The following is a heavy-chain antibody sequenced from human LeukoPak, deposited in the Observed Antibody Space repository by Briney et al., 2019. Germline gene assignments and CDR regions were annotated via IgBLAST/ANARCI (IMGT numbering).Heavy chain of an antibody. J-gene: IGHJ5*02. CDR3: ARVWIPAAIRNWFDP. V-gene: IGHV7-4-1*02. D-gene: IGHD2-2*02. Sequence: GASVKVSCKASGYTFTSYAMNWVRQAPGQGLEWMGWINTNTGNPTYAQGFTGRFVFSLDTSVSTAYLQISSLKAEDTAVCYCARVWIPAAIRNWFDPWGQGTLVTVSS. CDR2: INTNTGNP. CDR1: GYTFTSYA.